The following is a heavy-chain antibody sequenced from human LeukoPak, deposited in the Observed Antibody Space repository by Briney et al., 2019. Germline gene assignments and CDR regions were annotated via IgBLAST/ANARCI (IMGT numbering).Heavy chain of an antibody. J-gene: IGHJ4*02. CDR1: GDSISSSRFY. V-gene: IGHV4-39*01. D-gene: IGHD1-26*01. CDR2: ILYTGRT. Sequence: SETLSLTCTVSGDSISSSRFYWAWIRQPPGKGLEWIGSILYTGRTFYNPSLKSRVTISVDTSNNQFSLRLGSVTASDTAVYYCARRDVGATIDYWGQGTLVTVSS. CDR3: ARRDVGATIDY.